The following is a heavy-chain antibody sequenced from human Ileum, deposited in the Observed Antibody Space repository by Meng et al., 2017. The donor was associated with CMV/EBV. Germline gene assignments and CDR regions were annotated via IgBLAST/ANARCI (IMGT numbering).Heavy chain of an antibody. V-gene: IGHV4-34*01. CDR3: ARGTAYYYDSSGYYYYFDY. Sequence: SFSGYYGSWIRPPPGRGLEWIGEINHSGRTNYNPSLKSRVTISVDTSKNQFSLKLSSVTAADTAVYYCARGTAYYYDSSGYYYYFDYWGQGTLVTVSS. CDR2: INHSGRT. J-gene: IGHJ4*02. D-gene: IGHD3-22*01. CDR1: SFSGYY.